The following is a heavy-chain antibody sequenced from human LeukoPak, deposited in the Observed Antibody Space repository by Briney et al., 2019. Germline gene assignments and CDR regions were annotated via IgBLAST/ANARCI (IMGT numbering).Heavy chain of an antibody. CDR1: GGSISSSSYY. Sequence: SETLSLTCTVSGGSISSSSYYWGWIRQPPGKGLEWIGSIYYSGSTYYNSSLKSRVTISVDTSKNQFSLKLSSVTAADTAVYYCARLTVVTLFDYWGQGTLVTVSS. CDR3: ARLTVVTLFDY. J-gene: IGHJ4*02. V-gene: IGHV4-39*01. CDR2: IYYSGST. D-gene: IGHD4-23*01.